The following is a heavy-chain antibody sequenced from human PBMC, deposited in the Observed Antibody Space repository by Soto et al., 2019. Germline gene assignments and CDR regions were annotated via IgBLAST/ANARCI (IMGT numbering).Heavy chain of an antibody. CDR1: GDTFTSYA. CDR3: ARVRDNWNYGALGY. Sequence: QVQLVQTGAEVKKPGASVKVSCKASGDTFTSYAMHWVRQAPGQRLEWMGWINAGNGNTKYSQKFQGRVTITRDTSASTAYMELSSLRSEDAAVYYCARVRDNWNYGALGYWGQGTLVTVSS. J-gene: IGHJ4*02. V-gene: IGHV1-3*01. D-gene: IGHD1-7*01. CDR2: INAGNGNT.